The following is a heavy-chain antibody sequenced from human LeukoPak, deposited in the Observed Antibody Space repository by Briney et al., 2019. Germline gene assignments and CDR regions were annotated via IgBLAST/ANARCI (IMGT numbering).Heavy chain of an antibody. D-gene: IGHD5-12*01. CDR2: MYYSGST. Sequence: PSETLSLTCTVSGGSISGYYWTWVRQPPGKGLEWIGYMYYSGSTNYNPSLKSRVAMSVDTSKNQFSLKLSSVTAADTAVYYCARVVEIVATNHLGVDKIPHYFDYWGQGTLVTVSS. CDR1: GGSISGYY. V-gene: IGHV4-59*08. CDR3: ARVVEIVATNHLGVDKIPHYFDY. J-gene: IGHJ4*02.